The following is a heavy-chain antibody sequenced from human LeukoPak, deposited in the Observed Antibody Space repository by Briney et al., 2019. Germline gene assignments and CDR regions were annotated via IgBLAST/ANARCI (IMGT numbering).Heavy chain of an antibody. J-gene: IGHJ3*02. Sequence: SETLSLTCTVSGGSISSYYWSWIRQPPGKGLEWIGYIYYSGSTNYNPSLKSRVTISVDTSKNQFSLKLSSVTAADTAVYYCAXXXXXXSSSGRYGRYAFDIWGQGTMVTVSS. CDR1: GGSISSYY. D-gene: IGHD3-22*01. CDR3: AXXXXXXSSSGRYGRYAFDI. V-gene: IGHV4-59*01. CDR2: IYYSGST.